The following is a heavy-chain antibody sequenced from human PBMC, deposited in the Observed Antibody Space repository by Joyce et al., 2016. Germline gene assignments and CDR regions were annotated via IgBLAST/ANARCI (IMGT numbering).Heavy chain of an antibody. Sequence: QVHLAESGGGVVQPGKSLRLSCTASGFTFSAHSMPWVRQAQGKGWVWVAVIYNDGTSTYYADSVKGRFTISRDNSRNTFSLQMNSLRPEDTAVYFCARDWASSFDSWGQGTLVSVSS. J-gene: IGHJ4*02. CDR3: ARDWASSFDS. CDR1: GFTFSAHS. CDR2: IYNDGTST. V-gene: IGHV3-30-3*01. D-gene: IGHD3-16*01.